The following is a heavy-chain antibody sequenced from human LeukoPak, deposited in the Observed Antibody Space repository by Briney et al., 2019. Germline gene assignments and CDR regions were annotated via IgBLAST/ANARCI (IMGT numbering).Heavy chain of an antibody. CDR1: GFTFSDYG. D-gene: IGHD3-22*01. CDR3: AKASRSWGYYYDSSGFIN. J-gene: IGHJ4*02. V-gene: IGHV3-30*18. Sequence: GGSLRLSCAASGFTFSDYGMHWVRQAPDKGLEWVAFISYHTINKYYADSVKGRFTISRDNSKNTLYLQMNSLRAEDTAVYYCAKASRSWGYYYDSSGFINWGQGTLVTVSS. CDR2: ISYHTINK.